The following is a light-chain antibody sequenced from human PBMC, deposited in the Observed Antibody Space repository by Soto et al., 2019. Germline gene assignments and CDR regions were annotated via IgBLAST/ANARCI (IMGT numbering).Light chain of an antibody. CDR2: DVS. CDR1: SSDVGGYNY. Sequence: QSALTQPRSVSASPGQSVAISCTGTSSDVGGYNYVSWYQQHPGKAPTLMIYDVSKRPSGVPDRFSGSKSGNTASLTISGLQAEDEADYYCCSYAGSPYVFGTGTKVTVL. J-gene: IGLJ1*01. CDR3: CSYAGSPYV. V-gene: IGLV2-11*01.